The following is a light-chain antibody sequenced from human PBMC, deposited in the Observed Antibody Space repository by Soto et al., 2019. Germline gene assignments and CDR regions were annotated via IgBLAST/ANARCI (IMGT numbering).Light chain of an antibody. J-gene: IGKJ1*01. Sequence: DIQLTQSPSFLSASVGDRVTITCRASQGISSYLAWYQQKPGKAPKLLIYAASTLQSGVPSRFSGSGSGTEFTLTISSLQPEDLATSYCQQLNSYPRTFGQGTKVEIK. CDR2: AAS. CDR3: QQLNSYPRT. V-gene: IGKV1-9*01. CDR1: QGISSY.